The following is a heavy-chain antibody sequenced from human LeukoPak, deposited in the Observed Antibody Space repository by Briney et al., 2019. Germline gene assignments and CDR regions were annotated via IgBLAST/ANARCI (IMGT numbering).Heavy chain of an antibody. Sequence: SEALSLTCSVSDDSITMCYWTWIRQPPGKGQEWIGYVDHTGSTNFNPSLNGRVSISRDTTKNLFSLRLRSVTAADTAVYFCARGRVSSSTWYSTYYYYFYMDVWGKGTTVTVSS. J-gene: IGHJ6*03. D-gene: IGHD1-1*01. CDR1: DDSITMCY. CDR2: VDHTGST. V-gene: IGHV4-59*01. CDR3: ARGRVSSSTWYSTYYYYFYMDV.